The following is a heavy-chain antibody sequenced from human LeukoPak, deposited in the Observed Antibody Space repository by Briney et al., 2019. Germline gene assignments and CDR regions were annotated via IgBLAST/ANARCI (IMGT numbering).Heavy chain of an antibody. CDR1: GGSISSYY. Sequence: SETLSLTCTVSGGSISSYYWSWIRQPAGKGLEWIGRIYTSGSTNYNPSLKSQVTMSVDTSKNQFSLKLSSVTAADTAVYYCAREGIQLWSEGYFDYWGQGTLVTVSS. CDR3: AREGIQLWSEGYFDY. CDR2: IYTSGST. V-gene: IGHV4-4*07. D-gene: IGHD5-18*01. J-gene: IGHJ4*02.